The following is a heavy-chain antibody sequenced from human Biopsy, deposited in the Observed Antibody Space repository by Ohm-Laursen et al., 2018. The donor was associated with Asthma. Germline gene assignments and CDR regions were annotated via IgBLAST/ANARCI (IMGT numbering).Heavy chain of an antibody. D-gene: IGHD3-3*02. V-gene: IGHV3-7*01. CDR1: GFTFGDYW. CDR2: ITHDGSEN. CDR3: ARTFHFWSPYHAEHYQL. Sequence: SLRLSCAASGFTFGDYWMSWVRQVPGRGLEWVANITHDGSENNHVDSLKGRFTISRDNAKNSLYLQMNSLRAEDTAVYYCARTFHFWSPYHAEHYQLWGQGTLVTVSS. J-gene: IGHJ1*01.